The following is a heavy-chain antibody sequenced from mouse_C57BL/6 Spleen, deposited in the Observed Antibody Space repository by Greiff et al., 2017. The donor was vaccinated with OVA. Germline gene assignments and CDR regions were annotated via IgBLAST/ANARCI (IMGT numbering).Heavy chain of an antibody. Sequence: VQLQQSGPELVKPGASVKISCKASGYSFTGYYMNWVKQSPEKSLEWIGEINPSTGGTTYNQKFKAKATLTVDKSSSTAYMQLKSLTSEDSAVYYCASLYYGSSYYFDYWGQGTTLTVSS. J-gene: IGHJ2*01. CDR1: GYSFTGYY. V-gene: IGHV1-42*01. CDR3: ASLYYGSSYYFDY. D-gene: IGHD1-1*01. CDR2: INPSTGGT.